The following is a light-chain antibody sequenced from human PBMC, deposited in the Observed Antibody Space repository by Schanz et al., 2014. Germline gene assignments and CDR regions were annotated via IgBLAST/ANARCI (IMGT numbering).Light chain of an antibody. J-gene: IGLJ3*02. CDR2: TSD. CDR3: AAWDDSLRGV. V-gene: IGLV1-44*01. CDR1: SSNIGSNP. Sequence: QSVLTQPPSASGTPGQRVTISCSGSSSNIGSNPVNWYQQLPRAAPTLLIYTSDQRPSGVPDRFSGSKSGTSASLAISGLQSEDEAHYYCAAWDDSLRGVFGGGTKLTVL.